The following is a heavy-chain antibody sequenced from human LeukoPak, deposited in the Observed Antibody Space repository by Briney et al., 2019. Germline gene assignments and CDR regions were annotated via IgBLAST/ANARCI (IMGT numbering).Heavy chain of an antibody. V-gene: IGHV3-30*03. Sequence: PGGSLRLSCAASGFTFSGYGMHWVRQAPGKGLEWVTGIAYDGSRKHYADSVKGRFTISRDNAKNSLYLQMNSLRAEDTAVYYCARDLDSSGLDYWGQGTLVTVSS. D-gene: IGHD3-22*01. J-gene: IGHJ4*02. CDR2: IAYDGSRK. CDR3: ARDLDSSGLDY. CDR1: GFTFSGYG.